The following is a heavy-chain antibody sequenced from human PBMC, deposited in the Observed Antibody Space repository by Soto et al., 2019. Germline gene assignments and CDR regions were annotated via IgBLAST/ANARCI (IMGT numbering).Heavy chain of an antibody. D-gene: IGHD3-10*01. CDR3: AREGAMVRGVLYYYYYYGMDV. Sequence: SETLSLTGAVYGGYFRGYYWSWIRQPPGKGLEWIGEINHSGSTNYNPSLKSRVTISVDTSKNQFSLKLSSVTAADTAVYYCAREGAMVRGVLYYYYYYGMDVWGQGTTVTVSS. CDR1: GGYFRGYY. CDR2: INHSGST. J-gene: IGHJ6*02. V-gene: IGHV4-34*01.